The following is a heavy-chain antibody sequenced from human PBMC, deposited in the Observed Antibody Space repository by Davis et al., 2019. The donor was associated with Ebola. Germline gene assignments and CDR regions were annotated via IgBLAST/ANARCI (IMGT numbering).Heavy chain of an antibody. CDR3: AKDLNGYSYGYVYYYYYGMDV. Sequence: GESLKISCAASGFTFSSYGMHWVRQAPGKGLEWLAVISSDGSTKYYADSVKGRFTISRDNSKNTLYLQMNSLRADDTAVYYCAKDLNGYSYGYVYYYYYGMDVWGQGTTVTVSS. V-gene: IGHV3-30*18. CDR1: GFTFSSYG. D-gene: IGHD5-18*01. J-gene: IGHJ6*02. CDR2: ISSDGSTK.